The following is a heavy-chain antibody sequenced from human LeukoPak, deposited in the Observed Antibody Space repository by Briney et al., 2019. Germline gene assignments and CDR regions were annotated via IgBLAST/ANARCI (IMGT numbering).Heavy chain of an antibody. CDR1: GFTFSSYG. CDR2: ISYDGSNK. D-gene: IGHD3-3*01. CDR3: ARDRQSPPGVWSGIPHYMDV. V-gene: IGHV3-30*03. J-gene: IGHJ6*03. Sequence: TGGSLRLSCAASGFTFSSYGMHWVRQAPGKGLEWVAVISYDGSNKYYADSVKGRFTISRDNSKNTLYLQMNSLRAEDTAVYYCARDRQSPPGVWSGIPHYMDVWGKGTTVTVSS.